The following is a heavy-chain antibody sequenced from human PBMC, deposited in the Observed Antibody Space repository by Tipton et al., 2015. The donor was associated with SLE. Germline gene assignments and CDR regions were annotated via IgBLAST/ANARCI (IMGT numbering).Heavy chain of an antibody. V-gene: IGHV3-30*04. CDR2: ISYDEGNK. CDR3: ARALGDHGSYYGMDV. D-gene: IGHD3-16*01. CDR1: GFTFSIYA. J-gene: IGHJ6*02. Sequence: SLRLSCAASGFTFSIYAMHWVRQAPDKGLEWVAVISYDEGNKFYADSVKGRFTISRDNSKNTLYLQMNSLRAEDTAVYYCARALGDHGSYYGMDVWGQGPTVTVSS.